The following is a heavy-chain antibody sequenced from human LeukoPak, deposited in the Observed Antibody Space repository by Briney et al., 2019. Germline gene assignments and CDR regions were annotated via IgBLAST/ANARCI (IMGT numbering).Heavy chain of an antibody. J-gene: IGHJ4*02. CDR3: AKDPLVASGSYFDY. D-gene: IGHD2-15*01. CDR2: ISDSGGST. V-gene: IGHV3-23*01. Sequence: GGSLRLSCAASGFTFSSYAMSWVRQAPGKGLEWVSAISDSGGSTYYADSVKGRFTISRDNSKNTLYLQMNSLRAEDTAVYYCAKDPLVASGSYFDYWGQGTLVTVSS. CDR1: GFTFSSYA.